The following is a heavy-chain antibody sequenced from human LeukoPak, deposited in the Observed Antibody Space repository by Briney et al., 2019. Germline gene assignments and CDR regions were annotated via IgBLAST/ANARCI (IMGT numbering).Heavy chain of an antibody. J-gene: IGHJ4*02. V-gene: IGHV1-2*02. Sequence: ASVKVSRKASGYTFTGYYTHWVRQAPGQGLEWMGWINPNSGGTNYAQKFQGRVTMTRDTSISTAYMELSRLRSDDTAVYYCARDQYRSIYSSSWYLPRDYWGQGTLVTVSS. CDR1: GYTFTGYY. D-gene: IGHD6-13*01. CDR3: ARDQYRSIYSSSWYLPRDY. CDR2: INPNSGGT.